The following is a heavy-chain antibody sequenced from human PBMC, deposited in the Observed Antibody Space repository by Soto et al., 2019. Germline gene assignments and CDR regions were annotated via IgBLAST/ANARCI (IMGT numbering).Heavy chain of an antibody. CDR1: GGSISSYY. Sequence: SETLSLTCTVSGGSISSYYWSWIRQPPGKGLEWIGYIYYSGSTNYNPSLKSRVTISVDTSKNQFSLKLSSVTAADTAVYYCARADLYCSGGSCYQDPGLIEYYYYYYGMDVWGQGTTVTVSS. V-gene: IGHV4-59*01. CDR2: IYYSGST. J-gene: IGHJ6*02. CDR3: ARADLYCSGGSCYQDPGLIEYYYYYYGMDV. D-gene: IGHD2-15*01.